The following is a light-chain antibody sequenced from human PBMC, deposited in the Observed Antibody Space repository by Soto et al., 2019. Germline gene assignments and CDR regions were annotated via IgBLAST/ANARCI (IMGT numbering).Light chain of an antibody. CDR1: QSVSRY. J-gene: IGKJ4*01. V-gene: IGKV3-11*01. CDR3: QRYNNWPLT. CDR2: DAS. Sequence: EIVLTQSPATLSLSPGERATLSCRASQSVSRYLAWYQQKPGQAPRLLIYDASNRATGIPARFSGRGSGTDFTLTINSLEPEDFAVYYCQRYNNWPLTFGGGTKVENK.